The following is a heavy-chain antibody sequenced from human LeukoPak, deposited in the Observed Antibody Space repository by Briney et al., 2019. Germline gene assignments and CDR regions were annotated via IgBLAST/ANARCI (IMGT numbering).Heavy chain of an antibody. CDR3: ARGIVGATTLDY. J-gene: IGHJ4*02. D-gene: IGHD1-26*01. Sequence: GGSLRLSFAASGFTVSSNYMSWVRQALGKGLEWVSAISSGGTTYYADSVKGRFTISRDNSKNTLYLQMNSLRAEDTAVYYCARGIVGATTLDYWGQGTLVTVSS. CDR2: ISSGGTT. V-gene: IGHV3-66*01. CDR1: GFTVSSNY.